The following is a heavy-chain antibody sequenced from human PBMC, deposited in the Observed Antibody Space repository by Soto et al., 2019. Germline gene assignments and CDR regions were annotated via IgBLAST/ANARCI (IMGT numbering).Heavy chain of an antibody. D-gene: IGHD1-20*01. Sequence: SQTLSLTCAISGDSVSSNSAAGNWIRQSPSRGLEWLGRTYYRSKWYNDYAVSVKSRITINPDTSKNQFSLQLNSVTPEDTAVYYCARDWGITGTPGDAFDIWGQGTMVTVSS. V-gene: IGHV6-1*01. J-gene: IGHJ3*02. CDR3: ARDWGITGTPGDAFDI. CDR2: TYYRSKWYN. CDR1: GDSVSSNSAA.